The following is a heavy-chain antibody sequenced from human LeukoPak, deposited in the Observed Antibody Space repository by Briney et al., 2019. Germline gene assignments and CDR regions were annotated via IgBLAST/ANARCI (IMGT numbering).Heavy chain of an antibody. J-gene: IGHJ6*02. CDR2: IKQDGSEE. D-gene: IGHD6-6*01. CDR1: GFTFSSYW. V-gene: IGHV3-7*05. CDR3: ARDPYSSTWSYGMDV. Sequence: GGSLRLSCAASGFTFSSYWMSWVRQAPGKGLEWVANIKQDGSEEVYVDSVRGRFTISRDNAKNSLFLQMNTLRAEDTAVYYCARDPYSSTWSYGMDVWGRGTTVTVSS.